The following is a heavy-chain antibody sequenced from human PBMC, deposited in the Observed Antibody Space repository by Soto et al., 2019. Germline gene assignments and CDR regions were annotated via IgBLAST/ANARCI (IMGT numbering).Heavy chain of an antibody. CDR1: GFTFSSYA. V-gene: IGHV3-23*01. CDR2: ISGSGGST. CDR3: ARPGAVTMIVVVITGGAFDI. Sequence: AGGSLRLSCAASGFTFSSYAMSWVRQAPGKGLEWVSAISGSGGSTYYADSVKGRFTISRDNSKNTLYLQMNSLRAEDTAVYYCARPGAVTMIVVVITGGAFDIWGQGTMVTVSS. D-gene: IGHD3-22*01. J-gene: IGHJ3*02.